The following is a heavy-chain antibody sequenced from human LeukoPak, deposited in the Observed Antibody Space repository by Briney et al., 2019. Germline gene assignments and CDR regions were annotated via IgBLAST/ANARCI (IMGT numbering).Heavy chain of an antibody. V-gene: IGHV3-30-3*01. J-gene: IGHJ1*01. CDR3: ASSLMTQGLGYFQR. Sequence: PGGSLRLSCAASGFTFSGYAMHWVRQAPGEGLEWVAVISYDGSNKYYADSVKGRFTISRDNSKNTLYLQMNSLRAEDTAVYYCASSLMTQGLGYFQRWGQGTLVTVSS. D-gene: IGHD3-16*01. CDR2: ISYDGSNK. CDR1: GFTFSGYA.